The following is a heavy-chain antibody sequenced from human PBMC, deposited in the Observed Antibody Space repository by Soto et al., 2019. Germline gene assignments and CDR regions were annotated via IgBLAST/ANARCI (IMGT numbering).Heavy chain of an antibody. CDR2: ISNSGRT. CDR3: AREYTYGSNFFEC. D-gene: IGHD5-18*01. V-gene: IGHV4-31*03. J-gene: IGHJ4*02. Sequence: QVQLQESGPGLVKPSQTLSLSCTVSGGSISSAAYYWSWIRQHPGKGLEWIGYISNSGRTYYTPSLKSRVIISADTSKNQFSLNLTSVTAAETAVYYCAREYTYGSNFFECWGQGALVTVSS. CDR1: GGSISSAAYY.